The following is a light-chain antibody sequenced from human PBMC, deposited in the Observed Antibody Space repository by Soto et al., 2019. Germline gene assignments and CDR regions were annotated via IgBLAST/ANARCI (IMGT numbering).Light chain of an antibody. CDR2: AAS. CDR3: HQYNKWRSIT. CDR1: QSVRNN. J-gene: IGKJ5*01. Sequence: EIVMTQSPDTLSVSPGERATLSCRASQSVRNNLAWYQQKPGLAPRLLIYAASTRATGIPARFSGNGSETEFTLTIDSLQSEDYGLYYCHQYNKWRSITFGQGTRLEIK. V-gene: IGKV3-15*01.